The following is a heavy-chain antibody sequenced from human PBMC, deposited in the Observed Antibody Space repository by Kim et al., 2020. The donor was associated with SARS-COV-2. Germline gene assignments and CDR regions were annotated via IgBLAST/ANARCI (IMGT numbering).Heavy chain of an antibody. CDR3: ARGYWTTVGDYGGGYYYYGMDV. D-gene: IGHD4-4*01. Sequence: SETLSLTCAVYGGSFSGYYWSWIRQPPGKGLEWIGEINHSGSTNYNPSLKSRVTISVDTSKNQFSLKLSSVTAADTAVYYCARGYWTTVGDYGGGYYYYGMDVWGQGTTVTVSS. J-gene: IGHJ6*02. CDR2: INHSGST. V-gene: IGHV4-34*01. CDR1: GGSFSGYY.